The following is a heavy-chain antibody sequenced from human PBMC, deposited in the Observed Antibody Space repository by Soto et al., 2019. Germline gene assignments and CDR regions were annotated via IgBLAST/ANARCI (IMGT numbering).Heavy chain of an antibody. J-gene: IGHJ6*02. CDR2: INPNSGDT. CDR3: AKGGAIVAAGTRVYLYNAMDV. CDR1: GYTFTGYY. D-gene: IGHD1-26*01. V-gene: IGHV1-2*02. Sequence: QVQLVQSGTEVKRPGDSVKVSCKASGYTFTGYYVHWVRQAPGQGLEWMGWINPNSGDTYLAQRFQGRVTMYGETCIGTAYMELRGLTSEDTAEYYCAKGGAIVAAGTRVYLYNAMDVWGQGTTVTVSS.